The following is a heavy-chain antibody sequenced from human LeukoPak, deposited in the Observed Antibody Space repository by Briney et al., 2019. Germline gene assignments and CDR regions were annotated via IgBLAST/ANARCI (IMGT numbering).Heavy chain of an antibody. CDR2: IYYDGNT. Sequence: TSETLSLTCTVSGGSFSNYYWSWIRQSPGKGLEWIGYIYYDGNTDYNPSLKSRVTISVDPSKNQFSLKLSSVTAADTAFYYCARSAYCSGGSRYGGYYYFHYMAVWGKGTTVTVSS. CDR3: ARSAYCSGGSRYGGYYYFHYMAV. CDR1: GGSFSNYY. V-gene: IGHV4-59*01. D-gene: IGHD2-15*01. J-gene: IGHJ6*03.